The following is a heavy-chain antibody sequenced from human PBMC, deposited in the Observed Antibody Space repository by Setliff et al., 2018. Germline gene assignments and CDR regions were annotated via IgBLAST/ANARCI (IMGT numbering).Heavy chain of an antibody. Sequence: ASVKVSCKASGYTFAGYYMHWVRQAPGQGLEWMGWINPNSGGANYAQKFQGRVTMTRDTSISTGYMELSRLRSDDTAVYYCARDTRDKYDRSGYYLSFDSWGQGTPVTVSS. CDR2: INPNSGGA. J-gene: IGHJ4*02. D-gene: IGHD3-22*01. CDR3: ARDTRDKYDRSGYYLSFDS. CDR1: GYTFAGYY. V-gene: IGHV1-2*02.